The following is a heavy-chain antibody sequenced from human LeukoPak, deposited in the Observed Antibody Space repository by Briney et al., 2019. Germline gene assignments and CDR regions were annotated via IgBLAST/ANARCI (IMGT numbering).Heavy chain of an antibody. CDR3: ARDLGELPFDY. Sequence: PGRSLRLSCAASGFTFSSYGMHWVRQAPGKGLEWVAVIWYDGSNKYYADSVKGRFTISIDNSKNTLYLQMNSLRAEDTAVYYCARDLGELPFDYCGQGTLVTVSS. V-gene: IGHV3-33*01. J-gene: IGHJ4*02. D-gene: IGHD3-10*01. CDR1: GFTFSSYG. CDR2: IWYDGSNK.